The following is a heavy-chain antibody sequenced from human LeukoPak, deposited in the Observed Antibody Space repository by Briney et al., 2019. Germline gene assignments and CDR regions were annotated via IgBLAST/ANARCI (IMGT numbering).Heavy chain of an antibody. J-gene: IGHJ6*04. CDR3: ARDSSQTHYDILTGYPTLYYYYGMDV. V-gene: IGHV1-69*04. CDR1: GYSFSSYG. CDR2: IIPVLGIA. D-gene: IGHD3-9*01. Sequence: SVKVSCKTSGYSFSSYGPNWVRQAPGQGLEWMGRIIPVLGIANYAQKFQGRVTITADKSTSTAYMELSSLRSEDTAVYYCARDSSQTHYDILTGYPTLYYYYGMDVWGKGTTVTVSS.